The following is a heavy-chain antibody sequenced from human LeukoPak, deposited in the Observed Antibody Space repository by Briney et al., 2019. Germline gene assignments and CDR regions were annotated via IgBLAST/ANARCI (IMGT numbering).Heavy chain of an antibody. CDR3: ARVRGGSGSSWFDY. V-gene: IGHV1-3*01. Sequence: ASVKVSCKAPGYTFTSYAMHWVRQAPGQRLEWMGWINAGNGNTKYSQKFQGRVTITRVTSASTAYMELSSLRSEDTAVYYCARVRGGSGSSWFDYWGQGTLVTVSS. D-gene: IGHD3-10*01. J-gene: IGHJ4*02. CDR2: INAGNGNT. CDR1: GYTFTSYA.